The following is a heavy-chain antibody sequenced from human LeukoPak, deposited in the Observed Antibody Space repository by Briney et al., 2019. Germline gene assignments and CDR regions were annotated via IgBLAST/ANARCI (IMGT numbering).Heavy chain of an antibody. D-gene: IGHD3-9*01. Sequence: PSETLSLTCTASGGSISSGSYYWSWIRQPAGKGLEWIGRIYTSGSTNYNPSLKSRVTISVDTSKNQFSLKLSSVTAADTAVYYCARGGRYFDWLLGVDPLTGLWFDPWGQGTLVTVSS. CDR3: ARGGRYFDWLLGVDPLTGLWFDP. J-gene: IGHJ5*02. V-gene: IGHV4-61*02. CDR1: GGSISSGSYY. CDR2: IYTSGST.